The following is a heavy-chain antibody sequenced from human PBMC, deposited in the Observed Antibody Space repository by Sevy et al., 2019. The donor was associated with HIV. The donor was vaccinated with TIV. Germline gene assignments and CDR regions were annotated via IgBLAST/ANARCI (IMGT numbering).Heavy chain of an antibody. CDR3: ARIESLRYCGGDCPKNHNDY. CDR1: GYTFTSYG. J-gene: IGHJ4*02. V-gene: IGHV1-18*01. Sequence: ASVKVSCKASGYTFTSYGISWVRQAPGQGLEWMGWISAYNGNTNYAQKLQGRVTMTTDTSTSTAYMELRSLRSDDTAVYYCARIESLRYCGGDCPKNHNDYWGQGTLVTVSS. CDR2: ISAYNGNT. D-gene: IGHD2-21*01.